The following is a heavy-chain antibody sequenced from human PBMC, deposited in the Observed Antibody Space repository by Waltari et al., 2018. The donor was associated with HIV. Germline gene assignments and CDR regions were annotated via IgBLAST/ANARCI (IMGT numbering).Heavy chain of an antibody. Sequence: QVLLQESGPGRVKPSQTLSLTCHVSSGSITSGRYFWTWIRQPAGKGLEWIGRVYTSGNTNYNPSLKNRVTISVDTSRNQFSLRLSSMAAADTAVYYCARALDYYESGSFPWWFFDLWGRGSLVTVSS. CDR2: VYTSGNT. J-gene: IGHJ2*01. CDR1: SGSITSGRYF. CDR3: ARALDYYESGSFPWWFFDL. D-gene: IGHD3-10*01. V-gene: IGHV4-61*02.